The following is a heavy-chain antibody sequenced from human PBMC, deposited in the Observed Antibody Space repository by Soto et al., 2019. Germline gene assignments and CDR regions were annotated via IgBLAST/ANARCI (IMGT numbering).Heavy chain of an antibody. Sequence: QVQLVQSGAEVKKPGPSVKVSCKASGYTFTSYDINWVRQATRQGLEWMGWMNPNSGNTGYAQKFRGRVTMTRNTSVSTAHMELSSLRSEDRAVLCCAREKGYGYAVYWGQGTLVTVSS. D-gene: IGHD5-18*01. CDR1: GYTFTSYD. J-gene: IGHJ4*02. CDR2: MNPNSGNT. V-gene: IGHV1-8*01. CDR3: AREKGYGYAVY.